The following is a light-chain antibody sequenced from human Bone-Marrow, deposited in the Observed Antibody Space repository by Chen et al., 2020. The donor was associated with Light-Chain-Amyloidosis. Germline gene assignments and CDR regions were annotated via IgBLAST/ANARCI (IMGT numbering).Light chain of an antibody. CDR3: VLYVGSGIWV. V-gene: IGLV8-61*01. Sequence: QTVVTQEPSFSVSPGGTVTLTCGLSSGSVSTNSYPAWYQQTPGQAPRTLIYPTITRSSGVPDRFSGSILGNKSALTITGAQADDESDYYCVLYVGSGIWVFGGGTKLTVL. J-gene: IGLJ3*02. CDR1: SGSVSTNSY. CDR2: PTI.